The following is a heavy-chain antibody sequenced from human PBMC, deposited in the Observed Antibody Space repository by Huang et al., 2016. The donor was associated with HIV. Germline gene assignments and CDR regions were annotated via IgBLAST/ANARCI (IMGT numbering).Heavy chain of an antibody. CDR2: ISTASTYI. CDR3: AKGDWYTSNSINSYFDL. CDR1: GFTFSSSF. Sequence: EVQLVESGGGLVKPGGSLRLSCAASGFTFSSSFMTWVRQAPGKGLEWVSSISTASTYIYYADSVEGRFTISRENAKDSLSLQMDSLRVEDTAVYYCAKGDWYTSNSINSYFDLWGRGTLVTVSS. V-gene: IGHV3-21*02. J-gene: IGHJ2*01. D-gene: IGHD6-13*01.